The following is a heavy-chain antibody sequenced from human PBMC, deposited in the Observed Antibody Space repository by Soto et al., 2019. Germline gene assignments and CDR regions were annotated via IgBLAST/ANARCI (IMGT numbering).Heavy chain of an antibody. CDR2: ISDNGERT. Sequence: GGSLRLSCAASGFTFSNYAMTWVRQAPGKGLEWVSAISDNGERTHYADSVKGRFSISRDNSKNTLDLQMNSLRVEDTAVYFCAKVVEQQLSPVASDCWGLGILVTVSS. J-gene: IGHJ4*02. V-gene: IGHV3-23*01. CDR1: GFTFSNYA. D-gene: IGHD6-13*01. CDR3: AKVVEQQLSPVASDC.